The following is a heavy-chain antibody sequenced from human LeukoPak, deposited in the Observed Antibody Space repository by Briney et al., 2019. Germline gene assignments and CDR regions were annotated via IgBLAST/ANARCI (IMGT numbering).Heavy chain of an antibody. CDR2: INPNSGGT. J-gene: IGHJ3*02. CDR3: RLLWFGELSSDAFDI. V-gene: IGHV1-2*02. CDR1: GYTLTELS. Sequence: GASVKVSCKVSGYTLTELSMHWVRQAPGQGLEWMGWINPNSGGTNYAQKFQGRVTMTRDTSISTAYMELSRLRSDDTAVYYCRLLWFGELSSDAFDIWGQGTMVTVSS. D-gene: IGHD3-10*01.